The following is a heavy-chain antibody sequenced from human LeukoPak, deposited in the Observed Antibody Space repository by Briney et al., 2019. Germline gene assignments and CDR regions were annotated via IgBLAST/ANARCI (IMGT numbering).Heavy chain of an antibody. Sequence: SQTLSLTCTISGDSVSSNSAAWNWIRQSPSRGLEWLGRTYYRSKWYNDYAVSVKSRITINPDTSKNQFPLQLNSVTPEDTAVYYCARDGDYSYGPQYYFDYWGQGTLVTVSS. J-gene: IGHJ4*02. D-gene: IGHD5-18*01. CDR2: TYYRSKWYN. V-gene: IGHV6-1*01. CDR3: ARDGDYSYGPQYYFDY. CDR1: GDSVSSNSAA.